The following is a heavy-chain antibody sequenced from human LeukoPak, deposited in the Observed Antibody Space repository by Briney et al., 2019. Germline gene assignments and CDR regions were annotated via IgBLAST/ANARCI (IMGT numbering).Heavy chain of an antibody. D-gene: IGHD3-16*01. CDR2: INHNGNVN. CDR3: ARGGGLDV. J-gene: IGHJ6*02. CDR1: GFTFSSYW. Sequence: GGSLRLSCAASGFTFSSYWMNWARQAPGKGLEWVASINHNGNVNYYVDSVKGRFTISRDNAKNSLYLQMSYLRAEDTAVYFCARGGGLDVWGQGATVTVSS. V-gene: IGHV3-7*03.